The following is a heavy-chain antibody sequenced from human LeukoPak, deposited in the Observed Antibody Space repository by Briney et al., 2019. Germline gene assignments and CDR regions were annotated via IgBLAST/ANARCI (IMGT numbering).Heavy chain of an antibody. D-gene: IGHD2-2*02. V-gene: IGHV3-33*01. CDR2: IWYDGSNK. CDR3: ARDRSGIVVVPAAIGATYYYGMDV. J-gene: IGHJ6*02. CDR1: GFTFSSYG. Sequence: GGSLRLSCAASGFTFSSYGMHWVRQAPGKGLEWVAVIWYDGSNKYYADSVKGRFTISRDNSKNTLYLQMNSLRAEDTAVYYCARDRSGIVVVPAAIGATYYYGMDVWGQGTTVTVSS.